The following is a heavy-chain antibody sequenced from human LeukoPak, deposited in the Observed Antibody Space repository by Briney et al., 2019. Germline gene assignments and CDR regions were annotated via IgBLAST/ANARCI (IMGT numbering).Heavy chain of an antibody. J-gene: IGHJ4*02. Sequence: GGPLRLSCAASGFSFSTYWMGWVRQAPGKGLEWVANIKQDGSLKHYVDSVKGRFTISRDNAKNSLYLQMNSLRAEDTAVYYCSRGDYSDMLFRFWGQGTLVTVSA. D-gene: IGHD3-22*01. CDR1: GFSFSTYW. CDR3: SRGDYSDMLFRF. V-gene: IGHV3-7*04. CDR2: IKQDGSLK.